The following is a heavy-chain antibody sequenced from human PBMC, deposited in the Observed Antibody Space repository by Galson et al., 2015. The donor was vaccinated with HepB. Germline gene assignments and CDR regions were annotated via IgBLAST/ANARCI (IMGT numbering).Heavy chain of an antibody. CDR2: ISSSGSTI. J-gene: IGHJ4*02. CDR1: GFTFSDYY. Sequence: SLRLSCAASGFTFSDYYMSWIRQAPGKGLEWVSYISSSGSTIYYADSVKGRFTISRDNAKNSLYLQMNSLRAEDTAVYYCARVGTNSSSWYVVGYWGQGTLVTVSS. D-gene: IGHD6-13*01. V-gene: IGHV3-11*01. CDR3: ARVGTNSSSWYVVGY.